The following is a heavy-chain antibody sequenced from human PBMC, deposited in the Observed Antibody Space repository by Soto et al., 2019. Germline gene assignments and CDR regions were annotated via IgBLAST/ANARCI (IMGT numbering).Heavy chain of an antibody. CDR1: GFTFSGSD. V-gene: IGHV3-73*01. CDR3: TSLETTVAP. D-gene: IGHD4-17*01. J-gene: IGHJ5*02. CDR2: IRSKANSYAT. Sequence: EVLLVESGGGLVQPGGSLKLSCAASGFTFSGSDMHWVRQASGKGLEWVGRIRSKANSYATSYAASLKGRFTISRDDSKNPEYLQMNSLKTEDTAVYYCTSLETTVAPWGQGTLVTVSS.